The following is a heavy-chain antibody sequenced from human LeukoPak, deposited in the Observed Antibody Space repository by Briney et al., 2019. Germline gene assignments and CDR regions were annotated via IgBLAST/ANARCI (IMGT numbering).Heavy chain of an antibody. CDR2: TSYDS. D-gene: IGHD3-10*01. V-gene: IGHV3-30*04. CDR1: GFTFSDYG. CDR3: AKEGTPQVSTWYDL. J-gene: IGHJ5*02. Sequence: GGSLRLSCAASGFTFSDYGLHWVRQAPGMGLEWVAVTSYDSYYADSVKGRFIISRDNPRNTLYLQMNILRTEDTAVYYCAKEGTPQVSTWYDLWGQGTQVIVSS.